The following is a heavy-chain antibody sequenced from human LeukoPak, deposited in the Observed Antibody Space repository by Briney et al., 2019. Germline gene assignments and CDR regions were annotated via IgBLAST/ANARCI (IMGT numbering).Heavy chain of an antibody. Sequence: PGGSLRLSCAASGFSFSSAAMTWVRQAPGKGLEWVSLISYNGANSYYADSVKGRFTISRDNSKNTLYLQMSSLRAEDTAIYYCAKDMQGSYWGQGTLVTVSS. CDR3: AKDMQGSY. J-gene: IGHJ4*02. V-gene: IGHV3-23*01. D-gene: IGHD2-2*01. CDR2: ISYNGANS. CDR1: GFSFSSAA.